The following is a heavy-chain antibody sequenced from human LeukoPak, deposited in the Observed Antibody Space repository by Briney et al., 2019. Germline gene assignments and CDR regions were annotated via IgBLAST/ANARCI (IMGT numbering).Heavy chain of an antibody. CDR1: GYTFTYRY. J-gene: IGHJ4*02. Sequence: TTASVKVSCKASGYTFTYRYLHWVRQAPGQALEWMGWITPFNGNTNYAQKFQDRVTITRDRSMSTAYMELSSLRSEDTAVYYCATDFARGGSFTYDYWGQGTLVTVSS. V-gene: IGHV1-45*02. D-gene: IGHD1-26*01. CDR3: ATDFARGGSFTYDY. CDR2: ITPFNGNT.